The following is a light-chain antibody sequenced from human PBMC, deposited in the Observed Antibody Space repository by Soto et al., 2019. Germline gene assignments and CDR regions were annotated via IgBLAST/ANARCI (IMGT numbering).Light chain of an antibody. V-gene: IGKV3-11*01. Sequence: EIVLTQSPATLSLSPGERATLSCRASQSVSSYLAWYQQKPGQAPRLLIYDASNRATGIPARFSGSGSGTDFALTISGLEPEDLAVYYCQQRSNSFTFGQGTKLEIK. CDR2: DAS. CDR3: QQRSNSFT. J-gene: IGKJ2*01. CDR1: QSVSSY.